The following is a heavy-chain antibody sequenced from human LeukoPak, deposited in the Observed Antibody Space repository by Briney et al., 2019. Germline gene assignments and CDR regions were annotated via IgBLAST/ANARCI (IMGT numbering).Heavy chain of an antibody. J-gene: IGHJ4*02. CDR3: VLGHYGGFSDY. CDR1: GFTFSSYA. CDR2: ISFDGSNK. V-gene: IGHV3-30-3*01. D-gene: IGHD4-23*01. Sequence: GGSLRLSCAASGFTFSSYAMHWVRQAPGKGLEWVAVISFDGSNKYYADSVKGRFTVSRDNSKNTLYLQMNSLRVEDTAVYYCVLGHYGGFSDYWGQGTLVTVSS.